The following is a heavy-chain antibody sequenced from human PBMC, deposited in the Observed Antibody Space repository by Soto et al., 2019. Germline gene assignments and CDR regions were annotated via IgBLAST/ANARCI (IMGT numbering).Heavy chain of an antibody. V-gene: IGHV3-23*01. D-gene: IGHD2-21*02. J-gene: IGHJ4*02. CDR2: VSGSGDST. Sequence: EVQLLESGGGLAQPGGSLRLSCAASAFTFSSYAMSWVRQAPGKGLEWVSAVSGSGDSTYYADSVKGRFTISRDNSKNTLYLQMNCLIAEDTAVYYCAKGRASDCPGCTQDYWGQGTLVTVSS. CDR3: AKGRASDCPGCTQDY. CDR1: AFTFSSYA.